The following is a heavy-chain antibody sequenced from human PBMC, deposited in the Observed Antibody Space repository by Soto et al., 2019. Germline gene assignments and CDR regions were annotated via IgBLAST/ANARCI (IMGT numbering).Heavy chain of an antibody. Sequence: VNRACKTSGESKSRYASSWGRQAPGQGLEWMGGIIPIFGTANYAQKFQGRVTITADESTSTAYMELSSLRSEDTAVYYCARATETYGMDVWGQGTTVTVSS. CDR1: GESKSRYA. CDR2: IIPIFGTA. CDR3: ARATETYGMDV. V-gene: IGHV1-69*01. J-gene: IGHJ6*02.